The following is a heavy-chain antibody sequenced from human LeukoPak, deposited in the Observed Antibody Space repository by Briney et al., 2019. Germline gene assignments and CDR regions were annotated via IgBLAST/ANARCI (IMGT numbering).Heavy chain of an antibody. J-gene: IGHJ6*02. CDR1: GFTFSSYG. CDR3: ARDSYGMDV. CDR2: IWYDGSNK. V-gene: IGHV3-33*01. Sequence: GRSLRLSCAASGFTFSSYGMHWVRQAPGKGLEWVAVIWYDGSNKYYADSVKGRFTISRDNSKNTLYLQVNSLRAEDTAVYYCARDSYGMDVWGQGTTVTVSS.